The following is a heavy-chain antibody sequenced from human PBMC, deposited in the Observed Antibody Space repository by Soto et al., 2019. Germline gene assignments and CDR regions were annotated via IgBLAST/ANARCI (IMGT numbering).Heavy chain of an antibody. Sequence: EVQLVETGGGLIQPGGSLRLSCAASGFTVSSNYMSWVRQAPGKGLEWVSVIYSGGSTYYADSVKGRFTISRDNSKNTLYLQMNSLRAEDTAVYYCARARYDFWCRYDRYFDYWGQGTLVTVSS. D-gene: IGHD3-3*01. CDR3: ARARYDFWCRYDRYFDY. V-gene: IGHV3-53*02. J-gene: IGHJ4*02. CDR2: IYSGGST. CDR1: GFTVSSNY.